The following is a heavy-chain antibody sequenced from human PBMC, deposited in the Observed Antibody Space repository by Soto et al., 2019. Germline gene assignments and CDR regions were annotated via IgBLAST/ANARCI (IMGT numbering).Heavy chain of an antibody. Sequence: XGSLRLSCAASGVTVRSYEMHWVRKGTGKGLEWVSRINIGGDTFYSGSVKGRFTVSREDARNSAYLQMDSLRVGDTAVYYCVRGEMRSSSGHTWFDNWGQGVLVTVSS. CDR2: INIGGDT. V-gene: IGHV3-13*01. CDR1: GVTVRSYE. CDR3: VRGEMRSSSGHTWFDN. J-gene: IGHJ5*02. D-gene: IGHD6-6*01.